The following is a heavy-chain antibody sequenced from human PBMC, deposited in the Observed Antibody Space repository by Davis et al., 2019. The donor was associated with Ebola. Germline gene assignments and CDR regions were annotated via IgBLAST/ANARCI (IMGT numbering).Heavy chain of an antibody. D-gene: IGHD3-10*01. CDR3: AKERAILWFGPRTAFDY. Sequence: PGGSLRLSCAASGFTFSSYGMHWVRQAPGKGLEWVAVISYDGSNKYYADSVKGRFTISRDNSKNTLYLQMNSLRAEDTAVYYCAKERAILWFGPRTAFDYWGQGTLVTVSS. CDR2: ISYDGSNK. CDR1: GFTFSSYG. J-gene: IGHJ4*02. V-gene: IGHV3-30*18.